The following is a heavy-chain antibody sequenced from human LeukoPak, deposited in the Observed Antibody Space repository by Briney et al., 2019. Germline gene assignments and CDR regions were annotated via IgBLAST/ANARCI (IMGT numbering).Heavy chain of an antibody. CDR2: IIPIFGTA. Sequence: SVKVSCKASGGTLSIYAISGVRQAPGQGLEWMGGIIPIFGTANYAQKFQGRVTITTDESTSTAYMELSSLRSEDTDVYYCASDPLSDSSGYYSRWFDPWGQGTLVTVSS. J-gene: IGHJ5*02. CDR1: GGTLSIYA. V-gene: IGHV1-69*05. D-gene: IGHD3-22*01. CDR3: ASDPLSDSSGYYSRWFDP.